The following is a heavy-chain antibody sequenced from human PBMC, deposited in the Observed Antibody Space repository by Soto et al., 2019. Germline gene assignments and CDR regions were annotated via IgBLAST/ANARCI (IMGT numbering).Heavy chain of an antibody. V-gene: IGHV1-69*10. Sequence: SVKVSCKASGGTFSSYAISWVRQAPGQGLEWMGGIIPILGIANYAQKFQGRVTITADKSTSTAYMGLSSLRSDDTAVYYCARDFLQDARAFDIWGQGRMVTVSS. CDR1: GGTFSSYA. J-gene: IGHJ3*02. CDR3: ARDFLQDARAFDI. CDR2: IIPILGIA. D-gene: IGHD2-15*01.